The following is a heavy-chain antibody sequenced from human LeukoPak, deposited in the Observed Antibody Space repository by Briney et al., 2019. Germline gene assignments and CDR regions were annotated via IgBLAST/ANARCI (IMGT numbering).Heavy chain of an antibody. D-gene: IGHD3-3*01. CDR1: GFTFSNYG. Sequence: GGSLRLSCAASGFTFSNYGMNWVRQAPGKGLEWVSGITGSGGNTYYADSVKGRFTNSRDNSKNTMYLQMNSLRAEDTAIYYCARDERLLSFLKWGQGTLVTVSS. V-gene: IGHV3-23*01. CDR2: ITGSGGNT. CDR3: ARDERLLSFLK. J-gene: IGHJ4*02.